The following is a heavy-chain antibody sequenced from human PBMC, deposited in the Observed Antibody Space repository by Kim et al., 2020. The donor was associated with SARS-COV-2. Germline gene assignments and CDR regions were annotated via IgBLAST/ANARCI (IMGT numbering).Heavy chain of an antibody. CDR1: GFTFSAYD. D-gene: IGHD2-15*01. V-gene: IGHV3-48*02. J-gene: IGHJ3*01. CDR3: VSDRMGGSFDV. CDR2: ITKSSTTI. Sequence: GGSLRLSCATSGFTFSAYDMNWVRQAPGKGLEWLLFITKSSTTIYYADSVKGRFTISRDVVKNSLYLQMNILRDEDTDLYYCVSDRMGGSFDVLGQGTMV.